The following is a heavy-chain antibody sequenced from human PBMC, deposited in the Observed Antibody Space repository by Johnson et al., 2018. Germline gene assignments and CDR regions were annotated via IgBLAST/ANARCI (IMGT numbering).Heavy chain of an antibody. CDR2: ISWNSGSI. D-gene: IGHD3-22*01. J-gene: IGHJ1*01. CDR1: AFTFDDYA. CDR3: ARDGHTIYDSSGYVPSEYFQH. Sequence: EVQLLESGGGVVQPGRSLRLSCAASAFTFDDYAMHWVRQAPGKGLEWVSGISWNSGSIGYADSVKGRFTISRDNSKNTLYLQMNSLRAEDTAVYYCARDGHTIYDSSGYVPSEYFQHWGQGTLVTVSS. V-gene: IGHV3-9*01.